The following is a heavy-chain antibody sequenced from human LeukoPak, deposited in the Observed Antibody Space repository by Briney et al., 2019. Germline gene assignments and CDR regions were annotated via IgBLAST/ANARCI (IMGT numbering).Heavy chain of an antibody. D-gene: IGHD2-21*01. Sequence: SETLSLTCTVSGDSINNHYWTWIRQPPGKGLEWIGYIYYSGDTNYSPSLTSRVTISVDTSKNHFSLKLTSVTAADTAVYYCARRIPTFFFDYWGQGTLVTVSS. J-gene: IGHJ4*02. CDR1: GDSINNHY. CDR2: IYYSGDT. V-gene: IGHV4-59*08. CDR3: ARRIPTFFFDY.